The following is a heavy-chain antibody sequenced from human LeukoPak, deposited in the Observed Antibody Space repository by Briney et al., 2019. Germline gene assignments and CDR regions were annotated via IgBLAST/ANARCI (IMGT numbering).Heavy chain of an antibody. V-gene: IGHV1-46*01. D-gene: IGHD1-26*01. CDR1: GYTFTSYY. J-gene: IGHJ6*02. CDR2: INPSGGST. Sequence: ASVKVSCKASGYTFTSYYMHWVRQAPGQGLEWMGIINPSGGSTSYAQKSQGRVTMTRDTSTSTVYMELSSLRSEDTAVYYCARDSADMWELIDYYYYYGMDVWGQGTTVTVSS. CDR3: ARDSADMWELIDYYYYYGMDV.